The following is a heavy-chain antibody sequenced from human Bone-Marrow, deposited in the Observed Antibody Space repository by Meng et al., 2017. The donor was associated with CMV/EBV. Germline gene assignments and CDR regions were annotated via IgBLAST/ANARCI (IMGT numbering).Heavy chain of an antibody. CDR2: ISSSSSYI. J-gene: IGHJ4*02. CDR3: ASSSSIADFDY. CDR1: GFTVSSYS. D-gene: IGHD6-6*01. V-gene: IGHV3-21*04. Sequence: GESLKISCAASGFTVSSYSMNWVRQAPGKGLEWVSSISSSSSYIYYADSVKGRFTISRDNSKNTLYLQMNSLRAEDTAVYYCASSSSIADFDYWGQGTLVTVSS.